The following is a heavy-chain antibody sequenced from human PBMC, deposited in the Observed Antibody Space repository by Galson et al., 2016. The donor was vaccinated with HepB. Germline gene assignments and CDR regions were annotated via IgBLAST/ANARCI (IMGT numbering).Heavy chain of an antibody. J-gene: IGHJ4*02. V-gene: IGHV1-46*01. CDR1: GYAFITYY. Sequence: SVKVSCKASGYAFITYYIHWVRQAPGQGFQWMGKINPNGSRTTYAQTFQGRCTMTSDTSTSTVSLELSSLRSEDTAVYYCATGMAAPHDYWGQGSLVTVSS. CDR2: INPNGSRT. D-gene: IGHD6-13*01. CDR3: ATGMAAPHDY.